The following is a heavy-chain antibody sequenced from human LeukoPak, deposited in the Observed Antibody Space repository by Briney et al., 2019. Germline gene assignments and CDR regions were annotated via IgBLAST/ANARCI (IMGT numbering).Heavy chain of an antibody. CDR2: LNGDGTNI. CDR1: GFTFSNYW. V-gene: IGHV3-74*01. D-gene: IGHD2-8*01. J-gene: IGHJ3*01. Sequence: GGSLRLSCVASGFTFSNYWMQWVRQVPGRGLVWVSRLNGDGTNIIYADSVKGRFTISRDNAENTLYLQMNSLRAEDTALYYCARSQSGVFDVWGQGTMVTVSS. CDR3: ARSQSGVFDV.